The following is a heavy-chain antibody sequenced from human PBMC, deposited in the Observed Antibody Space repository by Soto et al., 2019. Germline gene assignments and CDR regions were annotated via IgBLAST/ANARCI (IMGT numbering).Heavy chain of an antibody. D-gene: IGHD2-8*01. CDR1: GFTFSYYW. V-gene: IGHV3-74*01. J-gene: IGHJ3*01. CDR2: IHSAGSST. CDR3: ARGVLGVFDL. Sequence: EVQLLESGGGLVQPGESLRLSCAASGFTFSYYWRHWVRQAPGMGLVWVSRIHSAGSSTTYADSVKGRFTISGDNARNPLYLQMNSLRAEDTAVYYCARGVLGVFDLWGQGTVLTVSS.